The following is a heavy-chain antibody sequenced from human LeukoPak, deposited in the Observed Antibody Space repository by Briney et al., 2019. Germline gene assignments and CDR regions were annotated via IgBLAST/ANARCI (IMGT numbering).Heavy chain of an antibody. CDR2: ISGSGGST. CDR1: GFTFSSYG. Sequence: GESLRLSCAASGFTFSSYGMSWVRQAPGKGLEWVSAISGSGGSTYYADSVKGRFTISRDNSKNTLYLQMNSLRAEDTAVYYCAKGGVFYYDSGLDYWGQGTLVTVSS. V-gene: IGHV3-23*01. CDR3: AKGGVFYYDSGLDY. J-gene: IGHJ4*02. D-gene: IGHD3-10*01.